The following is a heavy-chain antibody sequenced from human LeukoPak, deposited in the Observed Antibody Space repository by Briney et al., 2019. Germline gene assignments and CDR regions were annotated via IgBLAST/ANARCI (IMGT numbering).Heavy chain of an antibody. CDR1: AYTLSSYL. CDR2: IDPSSGST. V-gene: IGHV1-46*04. D-gene: IGHD3-10*01. J-gene: IGHJ5*02. Sequence: ASVKVSCKASAYTLSSYLMHWVRQAPGQGLEWMGLIDPSSGSTGYAQKLQGRVTMTRDTSTSTVYMELSSLRSEDTAVYYCARDLGLRGVTNWFDPWAREPWSPSP. CDR3: ARDLGLRGVTNWFDP.